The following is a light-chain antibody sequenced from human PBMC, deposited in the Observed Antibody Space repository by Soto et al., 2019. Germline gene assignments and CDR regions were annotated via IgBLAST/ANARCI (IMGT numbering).Light chain of an antibody. CDR1: QSVSSY. J-gene: IGKJ1*01. V-gene: IGKV3-11*01. Sequence: EIVLTQSPATLSLSPGERATLSCRASQSVSSYLAWYQQKPGQDPRLLIYDASNRATGIPARFSGSGSGTDITLTISSLEPEDFAVYYCQHRSNWPWTFGQGTKVEIK. CDR2: DAS. CDR3: QHRSNWPWT.